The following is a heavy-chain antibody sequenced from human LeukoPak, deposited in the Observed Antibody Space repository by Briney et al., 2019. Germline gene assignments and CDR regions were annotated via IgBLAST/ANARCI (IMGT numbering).Heavy chain of an antibody. V-gene: IGHV4-34*01. D-gene: IGHD1-26*01. J-gene: IGHJ4*02. CDR1: GGSFSGYY. Sequence: PSETLSLTCAVYGGSFSGYYWSWIRQPPGKGLEWIGEINHSGSTNYNPSLKSRVTISVDTSKNQFSLKLSSVTAADTAVYYCVRGEWELTDYWGQGTLVTVSS. CDR3: VRGEWELTDY. CDR2: INHSGST.